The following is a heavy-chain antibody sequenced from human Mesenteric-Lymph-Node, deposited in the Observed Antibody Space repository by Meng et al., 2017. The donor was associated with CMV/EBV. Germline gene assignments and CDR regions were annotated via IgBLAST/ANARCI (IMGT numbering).Heavy chain of an antibody. V-gene: IGHV3-23*01. D-gene: IGHD5-12*01. Sequence: GESLKISCAASGFTFSSHAMSWVRQAPGKGLEWVSAISGSGGSTYYADSVKGRFTISRDNSKNTLDLQMNSLRAEDTAVYYCAKDDGNSGYDVNYYYYGMDVWGQGTTVTVSS. J-gene: IGHJ6*02. CDR1: GFTFSSHA. CDR2: ISGSGGST. CDR3: AKDDGNSGYDVNYYYYGMDV.